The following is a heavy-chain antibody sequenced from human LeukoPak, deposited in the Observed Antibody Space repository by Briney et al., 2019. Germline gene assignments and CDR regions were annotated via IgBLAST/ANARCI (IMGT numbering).Heavy chain of an antibody. Sequence: GGSLRLSCAASGFTFDDYAMHWVRQAPGKGLEWVSDISWNSGSIGYADSVKGRFTISRDNAKNSLYLQMNSLRAEDMALYYCAKGDYFDYWGQGTLVTVSS. CDR1: GFTFDDYA. J-gene: IGHJ4*02. CDR2: ISWNSGSI. V-gene: IGHV3-9*03. CDR3: AKGDYFDY.